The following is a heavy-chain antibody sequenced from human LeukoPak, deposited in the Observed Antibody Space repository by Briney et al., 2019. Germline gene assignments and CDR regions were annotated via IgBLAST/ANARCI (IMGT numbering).Heavy chain of an antibody. CDR3: ARGKGGYNLDY. CDR1: GFTFSNYA. V-gene: IGHV3-23*01. D-gene: IGHD5-24*01. J-gene: IGHJ4*02. CDR2: ISGSGGST. Sequence: GSLRLSCAASGFTFSNYAMSWVRQAPGKGLEWVSAISGSGGSTYYADSVKGRFTISRDNSKNTLYLQMNSLRTEDTAVYYCARGKGGYNLDYWGQGTLVTVSS.